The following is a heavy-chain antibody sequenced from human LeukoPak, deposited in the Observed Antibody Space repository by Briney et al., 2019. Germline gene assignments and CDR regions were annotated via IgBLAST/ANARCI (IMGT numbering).Heavy chain of an antibody. CDR1: GYTFTSYD. D-gene: IGHD6-19*01. V-gene: IGHV1-8*01. CDR3: ARGITVAGKIDY. Sequence: ASVKVSCKASGYTFTSYDINWVRQATGQGLEWMGWMNPNSGNTGYAQKFQGRVTITADKSTSTAYMELSSLRSEDTAVYYCARGITVAGKIDYWGQGTLVTVSS. CDR2: MNPNSGNT. J-gene: IGHJ4*02.